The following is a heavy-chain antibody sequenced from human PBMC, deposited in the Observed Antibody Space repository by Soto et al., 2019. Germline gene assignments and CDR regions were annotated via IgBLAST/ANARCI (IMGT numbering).Heavy chain of an antibody. Sequence: QVQLQQWGAGLLKPSETLSLTCAVYGGSFSGYYWSWICQPPGKGLEWIGEINHSGSTNYNPSLKSRVTISVDTSKNQFSLKLSSVTAADTAVYYCARDSLSGYYGTYGMDVWGQGTTVTVSS. CDR1: GGSFSGYY. CDR2: INHSGST. D-gene: IGHD3-3*01. J-gene: IGHJ6*02. V-gene: IGHV4-34*01. CDR3: ARDSLSGYYGTYGMDV.